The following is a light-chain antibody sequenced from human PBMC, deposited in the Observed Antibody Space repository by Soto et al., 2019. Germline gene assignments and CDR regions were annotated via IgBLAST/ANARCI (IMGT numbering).Light chain of an antibody. Sequence: QAVVTQPASVSGSPGQSITISCTGTSSDVGGYNYVSWYQQHPGKAPKLMIYDVSNRPSGVSNRFSGSKSGNTASLTISGRQAEDEADYYCSSYTSSSTLEVFGTGTKLTVL. CDR1: SSDVGGYNY. V-gene: IGLV2-14*01. J-gene: IGLJ1*01. CDR2: DVS. CDR3: SSYTSSSTLEV.